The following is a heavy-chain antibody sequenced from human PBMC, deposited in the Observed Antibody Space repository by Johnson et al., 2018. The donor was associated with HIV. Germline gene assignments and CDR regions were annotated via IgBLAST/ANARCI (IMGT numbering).Heavy chain of an antibody. J-gene: IGHJ3*02. V-gene: IGHV3-11*04. D-gene: IGHD1-26*01. Sequence: QVQLVESGGGLVKPGGSLRLSCVGSGFTFSDHYMSWVRQAPGKGLEWVSFISSSGSTIYYSDSVKGRFTISRDNAKNSLYLQMNSLRAEDTAVYFCVRVRRSGTYYVDAFDIWGQGTMVTVSS. CDR3: VRVRRSGTYYVDAFDI. CDR2: ISSSGSTI. CDR1: GFTFSDHY.